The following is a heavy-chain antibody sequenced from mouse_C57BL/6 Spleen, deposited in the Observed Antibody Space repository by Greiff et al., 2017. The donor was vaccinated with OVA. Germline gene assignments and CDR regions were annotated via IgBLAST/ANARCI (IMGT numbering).Heavy chain of an antibody. J-gene: IGHJ3*01. V-gene: IGHV1-52*01. CDR3: ARDYYGSGAY. Sequence: QVQLQQPGAELVRPGSSVKLSCKASGYTFTSYWMHWVKQRPIQGLEWIGNIDPSDSETHYNQKFKDKATLTVDKSSSTAYMQLSSLTSEDSAVYYCARDYYGSGAYWGQGTLVTVSA. CDR1: GYTFTSYW. CDR2: IDPSDSET. D-gene: IGHD1-1*01.